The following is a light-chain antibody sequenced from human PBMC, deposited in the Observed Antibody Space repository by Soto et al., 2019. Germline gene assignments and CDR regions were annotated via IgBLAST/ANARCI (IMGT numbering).Light chain of an antibody. V-gene: IGKV3-20*01. Sequence: EIVLTQSPGTLSLSPGDRATLSCRASQSVSSSYLAWYQQKPGQAPRLLIYGASRRATGIPDRFSGSGSGTDFTLTISRLEPEDFAVYYCQQYGSSPWTFGQGTKVESK. CDR1: QSVSSSY. J-gene: IGKJ1*01. CDR3: QQYGSSPWT. CDR2: GAS.